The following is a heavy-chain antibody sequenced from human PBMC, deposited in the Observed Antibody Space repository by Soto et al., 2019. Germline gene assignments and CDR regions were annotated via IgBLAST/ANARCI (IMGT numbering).Heavy chain of an antibody. D-gene: IGHD4-4*01. J-gene: IGHJ4*02. CDR2: IIPILGIA. V-gene: IGHV1-69*04. CDR3: ARDLGMTTVTTLDY. Sequence: SVKVSCKASGGTFSSYTISWVRQAPGQGLEWMGRIIPILGIANYAQKFQGRVTITAGKSTSTAYMELSSLRSEDTAVYYCARDLGMTTVTTLDYWGQGTLVTAPQ. CDR1: GGTFSSYT.